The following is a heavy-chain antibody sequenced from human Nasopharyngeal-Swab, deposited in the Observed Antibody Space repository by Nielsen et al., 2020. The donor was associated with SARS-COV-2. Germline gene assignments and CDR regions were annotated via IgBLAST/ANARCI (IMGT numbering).Heavy chain of an antibody. CDR3: ARSGSSGYGPFDY. CDR1: GFTFSSYG. V-gene: IGHV3-30*03. J-gene: IGHJ4*02. CDR2: ISYDGSNK. Sequence: GGSLRLSCAASGFTFSSYGMHWVRQAPGKGLEWVTLISYDGSNKYYADSVKGRFTISRDNSKNTLYLQMNSLRAEDTAVYYCARSGSSGYGPFDYWGQGTLVTVSS. D-gene: IGHD3-22*01.